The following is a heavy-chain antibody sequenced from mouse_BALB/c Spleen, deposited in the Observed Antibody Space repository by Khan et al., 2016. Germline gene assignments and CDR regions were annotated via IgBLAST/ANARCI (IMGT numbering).Heavy chain of an antibody. J-gene: IGHJ2*01. CDR2: INPINGGT. CDR1: GYTFTSYY. D-gene: IGHD1-2*01. CDR3: TRRTHYYGYNFDY. V-gene: IGHV1S81*02. Sequence: QVQLQQSGAELVKPGASVKLSCKASGYTFTSYYMYWVKQRPGQGLEWIGEINPINGGTNFNEKFKSKATLTVDKSSSTAYMHRSSQTSENSAVYCCTRRTHYYGYNFDYWGQGTTLTVSS.